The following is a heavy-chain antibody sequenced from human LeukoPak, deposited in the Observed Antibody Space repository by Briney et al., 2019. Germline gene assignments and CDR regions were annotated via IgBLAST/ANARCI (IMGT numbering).Heavy chain of an antibody. Sequence: GGSLRLSCAASGFTFSSYWMHWVRQDPGKGLVWVSRISNDGSSTTYADSVKGRFTISRDNAKNPLYLQMNSLRAEDTALYYCAKDIDSSGWYYFDYWGQGTLVTVSS. CDR2: ISNDGSST. J-gene: IGHJ4*02. V-gene: IGHV3-74*01. D-gene: IGHD6-19*01. CDR3: AKDIDSSGWYYFDY. CDR1: GFTFSSYW.